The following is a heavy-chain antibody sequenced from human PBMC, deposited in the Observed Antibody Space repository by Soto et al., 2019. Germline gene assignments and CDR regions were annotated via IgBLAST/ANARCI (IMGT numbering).Heavy chain of an antibody. CDR1: GFTFSDYA. Sequence: VQLVESGGGVVQPGRSLRLSCAASGFTFSDYAMHWVRQAPGKGLEWVAVVSHDGRNTHYADSVKGRFTISRDSSKNPVSLDMTRLRAEDTAVYYCAKGGRQWLVTSDFNYWGQGALVTVSS. D-gene: IGHD6-19*01. CDR2: VSHDGRNT. V-gene: IGHV3-30*18. J-gene: IGHJ4*02. CDR3: AKGGRQWLVTSDFNY.